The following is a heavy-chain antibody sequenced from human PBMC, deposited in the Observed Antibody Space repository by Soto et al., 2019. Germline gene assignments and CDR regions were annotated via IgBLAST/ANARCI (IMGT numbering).Heavy chain of an antibody. CDR2: IIPIFGTA. CDR3: ARGWGYDSNDYYYAY. Sequence: QVQLVQSGAEVRKPGSSVKVSCKASGGTFSRHAISWVRQAPGQGLEWMGGIIPIFGTANHAQKFQGRVTIIEDESTSPVYMELSSLRSEDTAMYYCARGWGYDSNDYYYAYWGQGTLVIVSS. J-gene: IGHJ4*02. CDR1: GGTFSRHA. D-gene: IGHD3-22*01. V-gene: IGHV1-69*01.